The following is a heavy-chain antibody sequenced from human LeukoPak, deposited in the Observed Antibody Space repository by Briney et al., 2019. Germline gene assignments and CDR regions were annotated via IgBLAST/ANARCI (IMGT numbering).Heavy chain of an antibody. CDR2: ISGDGGNT. J-gene: IGHJ4*02. CDR3: AMVGATRSDF. V-gene: IGHV3-43*02. D-gene: IGHD1-26*01. Sequence: GGSLRLSCAASGFTFSRYWMHWVRHAPGKGLEWVSRISGDGGNTYYEDSVKGRFTISRDNSKNSLFLQMTSLRTEDTAFYYCAMVGATRSDFWGQGTLVTVSS. CDR1: GFTFSRYW.